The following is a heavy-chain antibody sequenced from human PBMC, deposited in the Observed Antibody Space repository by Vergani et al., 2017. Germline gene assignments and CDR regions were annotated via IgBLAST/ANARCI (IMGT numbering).Heavy chain of an antibody. CDR3: AKEIGHDMLTRSYYYYYGMDV. CDR2: ISYDGSNK. Sequence: QVQLVESGGGVVQPGRSLRLSCAASGFTFSSYGMHWVRQAPGKGLEWVAVISYDGSNKYYADSVKGRFTISRDNSKNTLYLQMNSLRAEDTAVYYCAKEIGHDMLTRSYYYYYGMDVWGQGTTVTVSS. D-gene: IGHD3-9*01. J-gene: IGHJ6*02. CDR1: GFTFSSYG. V-gene: IGHV3-30*18.